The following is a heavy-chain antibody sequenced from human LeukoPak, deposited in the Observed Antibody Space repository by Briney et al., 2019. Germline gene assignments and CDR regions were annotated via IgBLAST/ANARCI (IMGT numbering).Heavy chain of an antibody. CDR2: VFNGGST. Sequence: PSETLSLTCSVSGASINSHYWSWIRQSPGKGLEWIGYVFNGGSTNYNPSLGSRVTMSLDTSRDQFSLRLSSVTAADTAIYYCASRPAGTTWYGVFDYWSQGTLVTVSS. CDR1: GASINSHY. J-gene: IGHJ4*02. D-gene: IGHD6-13*01. V-gene: IGHV4-59*11. CDR3: ASRPAGTTWYGVFDY.